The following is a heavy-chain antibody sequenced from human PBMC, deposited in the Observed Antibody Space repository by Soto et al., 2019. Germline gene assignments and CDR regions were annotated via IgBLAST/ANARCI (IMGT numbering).Heavy chain of an antibody. J-gene: IGHJ6*02. CDR1: GFTLRSYE. CDR3: ARESCSSPSCSTRYGMDV. D-gene: IGHD2-2*01. CDR2: ISSSSSSI. V-gene: IGHV3-48*03. Sequence: GGSLRLSCVASGFTLRSYEMNWVRQAPGKGLEWVSYISSSSSSISYPDSVKGRFTISRDNAKNSLYLQMNSLRAEDTAVYYCARESCSSPSCSTRYGMDVWGQGTTVTVSS.